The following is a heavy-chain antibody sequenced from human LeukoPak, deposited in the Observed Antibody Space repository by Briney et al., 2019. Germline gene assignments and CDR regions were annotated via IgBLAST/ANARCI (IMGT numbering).Heavy chain of an antibody. CDR2: IYPGDSES. V-gene: IGHV5-51*01. CDR3: ARHSDCGGDCPFDY. CDR1: GYNLLSYW. J-gene: IGHJ4*02. Sequence: GESLKISCKASGYNLLSYWIAWVRQMPGRGLEWMGVIYPGDSESSYSSSFQGQVAISVDKSINTAYLQWSSLKASDTAIYYCARHSDCGGDCPFDYWGQGTLVTVSS. D-gene: IGHD2-21*02.